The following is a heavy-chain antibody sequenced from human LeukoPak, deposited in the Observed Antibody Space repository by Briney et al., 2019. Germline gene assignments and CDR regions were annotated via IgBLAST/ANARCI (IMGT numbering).Heavy chain of an antibody. Sequence: PGGSLRLSCVGSGFTFTKYFFTWVRQAPGKGLEWVSEISTSGSSTYYADSVKARFTISRDNSKNTVYLQMNSLRVEDTAVYYCARVIRAAPGKGYFDYWGQGTLVTVSS. CDR3: ARVIRAAPGKGYFDY. V-gene: IGHV3-23*01. D-gene: IGHD6-13*01. J-gene: IGHJ4*02. CDR1: GFTFTKYF. CDR2: ISTSGSST.